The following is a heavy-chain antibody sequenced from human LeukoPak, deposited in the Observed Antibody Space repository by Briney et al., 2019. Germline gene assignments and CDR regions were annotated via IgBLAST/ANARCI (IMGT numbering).Heavy chain of an antibody. CDR2: VNPNSGGT. J-gene: IGHJ4*02. Sequence: ASVKVSCKASGYTFTGYYMHWVRQAPGQGLEWMGWVNPNSGGTNYAQKFQGRVTMTRDTSISTAYMELSSLRSDDTAVYYCARGRAVGATTMGDYWGQGTLVTVSS. V-gene: IGHV1-2*02. CDR1: GYTFTGYY. CDR3: ARGRAVGATTMGDY. D-gene: IGHD1-26*01.